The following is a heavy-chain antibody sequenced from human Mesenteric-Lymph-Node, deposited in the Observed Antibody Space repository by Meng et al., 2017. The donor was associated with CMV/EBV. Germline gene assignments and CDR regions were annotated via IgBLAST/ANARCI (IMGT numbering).Heavy chain of an antibody. Sequence: GESLKISCTASGFTFRSYVMSWVRQAPGKGLEWVSGASGGGGSRFYADSVKGRFTVSRDNSKNTLYLQMNSLRAEDTAVYYCAKDSSSDFWSAYYSFYYYGMDVWGQGTTVTVSS. V-gene: IGHV3-23*01. CDR1: GFTFRSYV. J-gene: IGHJ6*02. D-gene: IGHD3-3*01. CDR3: AKDSSSDFWSAYYSFYYYGMDV. CDR2: ASGGGGSR.